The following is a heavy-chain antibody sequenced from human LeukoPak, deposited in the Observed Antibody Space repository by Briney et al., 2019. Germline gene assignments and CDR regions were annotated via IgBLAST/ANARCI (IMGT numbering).Heavy chain of an antibody. CDR2: INWNGGST. Sequence: RPGGSLRLSCAASGFTFDDYGMSWVRQAPGKGLEWVSGINWNGGSTGYADSVKGRFTISRDNSKNTLYLQMNSLRAEDTAVYYCARASTYRITGTTFDYWGQGTLVTVSS. CDR1: GFTFDDYG. CDR3: ARASTYRITGTTFDY. D-gene: IGHD1-20*01. V-gene: IGHV3-20*04. J-gene: IGHJ4*02.